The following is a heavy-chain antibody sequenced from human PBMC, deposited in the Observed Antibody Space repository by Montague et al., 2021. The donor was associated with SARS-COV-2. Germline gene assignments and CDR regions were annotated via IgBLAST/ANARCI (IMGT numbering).Heavy chain of an antibody. D-gene: IGHD6-13*01. CDR1: GFIFSSYA. CDR2: ISISDGNT. CDR3: AKDRQLVGDDAFDI. Sequence: SRRLSCAASGFIFSSYAMSWVRQAPGKGLEWVSTISISDGNTYYADSVKGRFTISRDKSKNTLYLQMNSLRAEDTAVYYCAKDRQLVGDDAFDIWGQGTMVTVSS. V-gene: IGHV3-23*01. J-gene: IGHJ3*02.